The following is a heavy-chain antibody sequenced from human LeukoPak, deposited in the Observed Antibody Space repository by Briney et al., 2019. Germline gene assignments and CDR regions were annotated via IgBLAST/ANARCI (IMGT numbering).Heavy chain of an antibody. CDR2: INSDGSST. V-gene: IGHV3-74*01. Sequence: QPGGSLRLFCAASGFTFSSYWMHWVRQAPGKGLVWVSRINSDGSSTSYADSAKGRFTISRDNAKNTLYLQMNSLRAEDRAVYYCARGYSYGYRIDYWGQGTLVTVSS. CDR3: ARGYSYGYRIDY. D-gene: IGHD5-18*01. J-gene: IGHJ4*02. CDR1: GFTFSSYW.